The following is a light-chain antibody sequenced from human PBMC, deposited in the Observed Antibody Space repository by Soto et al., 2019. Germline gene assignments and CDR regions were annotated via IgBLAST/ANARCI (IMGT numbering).Light chain of an antibody. CDR1: QGIGDN. Sequence: EVVMKQSPATVSVSTGEGATLSCRASQGIGDNLAWYQHKPGQTPRLLIYDTSTRATGVPTRFSGSRSGAEFTLTINSLQSEDFAVYYCQPYNNWPLTFGGGTKV. V-gene: IGKV3-15*01. CDR2: DTS. J-gene: IGKJ4*01. CDR3: QPYNNWPLT.